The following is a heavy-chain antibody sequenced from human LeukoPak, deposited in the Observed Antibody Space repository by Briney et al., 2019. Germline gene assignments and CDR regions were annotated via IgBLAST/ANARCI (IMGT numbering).Heavy chain of an antibody. CDR3: ARGSVITFGGVTQTGGNWFDP. J-gene: IGHJ5*02. Sequence: PSETLSLTCTVSGGSISSYYWSWIRQPAGKGLEWIGRIYSGGNTYYNPSLKSRVTMSVDTSKKQFSLKLSSVTAADTAVYYCARGSVITFGGVTQTGGNWFDPWGQGTLVTVSS. CDR1: GGSISSYY. CDR2: IYSGGNT. D-gene: IGHD3-16*01. V-gene: IGHV4-4*07.